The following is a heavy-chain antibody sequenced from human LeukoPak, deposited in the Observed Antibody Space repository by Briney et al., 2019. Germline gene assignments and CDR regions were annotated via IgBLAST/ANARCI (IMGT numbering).Heavy chain of an antibody. J-gene: IGHJ4*02. CDR1: GGSINNYY. CDR2: IYYSGST. V-gene: IGHV4-59*01. CDR3: ARAIRVAAAIWDS. Sequence: PSETLSLTCTVSGGSINNYYWSWIRQPPGKRLEWIGYIYYSGSTNYNPSLKSRVTISVDTSKNQFSLQLRSVTAADTAVHYCARAIRVAAAIWDSWGQGTLVTVSS. D-gene: IGHD6-13*01.